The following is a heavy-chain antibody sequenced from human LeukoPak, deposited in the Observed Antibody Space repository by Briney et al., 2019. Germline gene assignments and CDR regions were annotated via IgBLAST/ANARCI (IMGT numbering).Heavy chain of an antibody. CDR1: GYTLSDYG. CDR3: ARVGSSGEFDL. V-gene: IGHV1-18*01. D-gene: IGHD6-13*01. J-gene: IGHJ5*02. CDR2: ISGFNGKA. Sequence: ASVKVSCKSSGYTLSDYGFTWVRQAPGQGLEWMGWISGFNGKANYAVRVQDRLTLTTDTSTHTTTLDLRGLRPDDTAIYYCARVGSSGEFDLWGQGTLLTVSS.